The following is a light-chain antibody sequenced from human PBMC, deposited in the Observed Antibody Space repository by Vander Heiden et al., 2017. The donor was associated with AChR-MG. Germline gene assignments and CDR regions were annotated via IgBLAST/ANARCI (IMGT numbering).Light chain of an antibody. J-gene: IGKJ3*01. CDR3: QQYGSSPLFT. V-gene: IGKV3-20*01. CDR2: DAS. CDR1: QSVSSSY. Sequence: DIVLTPPTGTLSSSPGDSATLSCRASQSVSSSYLAWYQQKPGQAARLLIYDASSRATGIPDRFSGSGSGTDFTLTISRLEPEDFAVYYCQQYGSSPLFTFGPGTKVDIK.